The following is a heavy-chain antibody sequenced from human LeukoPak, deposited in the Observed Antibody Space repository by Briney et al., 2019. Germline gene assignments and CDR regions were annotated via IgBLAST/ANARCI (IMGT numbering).Heavy chain of an antibody. V-gene: IGHV3-48*04. CDR2: ISSSGSTI. D-gene: IGHD6-6*01. Sequence: GGSLRLSCAASGFTFGSYGMHWVRQAPGKGLEWVSYISSSGSTIYYADSVKGRFTISRDNAKNSLYLQMNGLRAEDTAIYYCARDPSTSSSHFHMDVWGKGTTVTVSS. CDR3: ARDPSTSSSHFHMDV. J-gene: IGHJ6*03. CDR1: GFTFGSYG.